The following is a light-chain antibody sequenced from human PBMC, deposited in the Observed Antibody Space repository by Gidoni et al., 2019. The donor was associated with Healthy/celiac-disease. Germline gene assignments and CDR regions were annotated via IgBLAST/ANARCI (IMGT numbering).Light chain of an antibody. CDR3: QSYDSSLSGAV. Sequence: QSVLTQPPSVSGAPAQRVTISCTGSSPNIGAGYDVPWYQPLPGTAPKLLIYGNSNRPSGVPDRFSGSKSGTSASLAITGLQAEDEADYYCQSYDSSLSGAVFGGCTQLTVL. V-gene: IGLV1-40*01. CDR1: SPNIGAGYD. J-gene: IGLJ7*01. CDR2: GNS.